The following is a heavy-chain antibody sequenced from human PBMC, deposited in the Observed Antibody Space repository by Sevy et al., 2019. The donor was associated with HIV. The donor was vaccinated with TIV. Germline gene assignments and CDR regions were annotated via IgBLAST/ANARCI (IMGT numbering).Heavy chain of an antibody. Sequence: GGSLRLSCAASEFIFTRYWMNWVRQAPGKGLEWVANIDQDGSDKRYVDSVRGRFTISRDNANNFLYLQMSSLRADDTAVYYCARAGGWGNINHSNQILDIWGHGTKVTVSS. D-gene: IGHD3-16*01. J-gene: IGHJ3*02. CDR1: EFIFTRYW. CDR3: ARAGGWGNINHSNQILDI. CDR2: IDQDGSDK. V-gene: IGHV3-7*01.